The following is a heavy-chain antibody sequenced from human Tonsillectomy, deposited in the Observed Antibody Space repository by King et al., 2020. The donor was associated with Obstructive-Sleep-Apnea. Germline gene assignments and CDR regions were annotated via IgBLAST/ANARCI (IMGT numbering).Heavy chain of an antibody. Sequence: QVQLVESGGGVVQPGRSLRLSCAASGFTFSSYGMHWVRQAPGKGLEWVAVIWYDGSNKYYADSVKGRFTISRDNSKKTLYLQMNSLRAEDTAVYYCARDYRWYYYGSGSYYGGFDYWGQGTLVTVSS. D-gene: IGHD3-10*01. V-gene: IGHV3-33*01. CDR3: ARDYRWYYYGSGSYYGGFDY. CDR2: IWYDGSNK. CDR1: GFTFSSYG. J-gene: IGHJ4*02.